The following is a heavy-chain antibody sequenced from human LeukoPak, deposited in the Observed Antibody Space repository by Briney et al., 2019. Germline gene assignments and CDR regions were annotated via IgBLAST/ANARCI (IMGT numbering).Heavy chain of an antibody. V-gene: IGHV3-48*03. CDR2: ISASGTLT. J-gene: IGHJ6*03. CDR1: GFIFSSYE. D-gene: IGHD3-10*01. Sequence: GGSLRLSCAASGFIFSSYEMNWVRQAPGKGLEWISYISASGTLTHYADSVEGRFTISRDNAKNSLFLQMNSLRGEDTAVYYCTTPYGSGSYYNFFYYMDVWGKGTTVTISS. CDR3: TTPYGSGSYYNFFYYMDV.